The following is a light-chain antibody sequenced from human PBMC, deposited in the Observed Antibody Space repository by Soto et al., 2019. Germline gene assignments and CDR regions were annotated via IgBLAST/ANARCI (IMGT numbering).Light chain of an antibody. Sequence: QSALTQPTSVSGSPGQSIIISCTGVSSDIGGYNHVSWYQQHPGKVPRLIIYDVDNRPLGVSNRFSGSQSGNMASLTISGLQAEDEADYYCCAYTARTTLSWVFGGGTKLTVL. J-gene: IGLJ3*02. V-gene: IGLV2-14*03. CDR1: SSDIGGYNH. CDR2: DVD. CDR3: CAYTARTTLSWV.